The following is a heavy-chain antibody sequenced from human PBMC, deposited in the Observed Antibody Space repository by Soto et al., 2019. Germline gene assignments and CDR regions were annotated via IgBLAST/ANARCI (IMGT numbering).Heavy chain of an antibody. V-gene: IGHV4-38-2*02. CDR1: GYSISSAYY. J-gene: IGHJ5*02. Sequence: SETLSLTCAVSGYSISSAYYWGWLRQPPGKGLEWIGSIYHSGSTYYNPSLKSRVTISVDTSKNQFSLKLSSVPGADTAVYYCAREGEEVAGTGNWFDPWGQGTLVTVSS. CDR2: IYHSGST. CDR3: AREGEEVAGTGNWFDP. D-gene: IGHD6-19*01.